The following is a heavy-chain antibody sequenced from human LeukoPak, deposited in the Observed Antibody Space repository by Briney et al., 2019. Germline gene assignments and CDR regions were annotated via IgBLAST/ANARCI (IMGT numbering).Heavy chain of an antibody. Sequence: PSETLSLTCTVSGGSVSSGSYYWIWIRQPAGKGLEWIGRIYTSGSTNYNPSLKSRVTISVDTSKNQFSLKLSSVTAADTAVYYCARVWKYYYDSSGYDTWGQGTLVTVSS. CDR2: IYTSGST. CDR3: ARVWKYYYDSSGYDT. V-gene: IGHV4-61*02. CDR1: GGSVSSGSYY. J-gene: IGHJ5*02. D-gene: IGHD3-22*01.